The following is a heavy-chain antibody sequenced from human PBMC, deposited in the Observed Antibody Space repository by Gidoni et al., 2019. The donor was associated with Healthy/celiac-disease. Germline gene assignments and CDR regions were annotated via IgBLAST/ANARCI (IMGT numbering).Heavy chain of an antibody. J-gene: IGHJ6*02. D-gene: IGHD2-2*01. CDR3: ARSRVPAAPKVYYYYYGMDV. CDR2: ISAYNGNT. V-gene: IGHV1-18*01. CDR1: GYTFTSYG. Sequence: QVHLLQSGAEVKKPGASVKVSCQASGYTFTSYGISWVRQAPGQGLEWMGWISAYNGNTNYAQKLQGRVTMTTDTYTSTAYMELRSLRSDDTAVYYCARSRVPAAPKVYYYYYGMDVWGQGTTVTVSS.